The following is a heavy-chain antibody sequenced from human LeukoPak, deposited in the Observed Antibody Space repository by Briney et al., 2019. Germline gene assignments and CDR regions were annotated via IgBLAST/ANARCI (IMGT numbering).Heavy chain of an antibody. V-gene: IGHV5-51*01. CDR3: ARQPNSYGSFLDY. CDR1: GYSLTSYW. Sequence: GESLKISCKGSGYSLTSYWIGWVRQMPGKGLEWMGIIYPGDSDTRYSPSFQGQVTISADKSISTAYLQWSSLKASDTAMYYCARQPNSYGSFLDYWGQGTLVTVSS. D-gene: IGHD5-18*01. J-gene: IGHJ4*02. CDR2: IYPGDSDT.